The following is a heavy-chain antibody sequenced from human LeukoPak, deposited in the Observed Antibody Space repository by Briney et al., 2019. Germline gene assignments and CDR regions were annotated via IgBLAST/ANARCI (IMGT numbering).Heavy chain of an antibody. V-gene: IGHV1-18*01. Sequence: GASVKVSCNASGYTFTIYGISWVRQAPGQGHEWMGWISAYNGNTNYAQKLQGRVTMTTDTSTSTAYMELRSLRSDDTAVYYCAGYSGSNNFDYWGQGTLVTVSS. D-gene: IGHD1-26*01. CDR1: GYTFTIYG. J-gene: IGHJ4*02. CDR3: AGYSGSNNFDY. CDR2: ISAYNGNT.